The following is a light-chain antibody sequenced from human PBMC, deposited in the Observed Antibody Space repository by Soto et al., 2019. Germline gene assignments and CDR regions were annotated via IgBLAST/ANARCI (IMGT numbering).Light chain of an antibody. Sequence: IQITQSLAFVSASVGDRDTIPCRASQAISNWVAWYQQKPGKAPNLLIYAASSLYSGVPSRFSGSGSGTDFTLTITSLQPEDFAPYYCQYTASCPRITFGQGTLLEIK. CDR1: QAISNW. J-gene: IGKJ5*01. V-gene: IGKV1-12*01. CDR2: AAS. CDR3: QYTASCPRIT.